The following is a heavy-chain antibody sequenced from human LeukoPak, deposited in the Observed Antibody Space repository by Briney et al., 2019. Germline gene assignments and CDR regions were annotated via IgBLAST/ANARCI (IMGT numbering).Heavy chain of an antibody. CDR1: GYTFTSYD. J-gene: IGHJ4*02. CDR3: ARGSPWGSSGYYDFDY. Sequence: ASVKVSCKASGYTFTSYDINWVRQATGQGLEWMGWMNPNSGNTGYAQKFQGRVTMTRNTSISTAYVELSSLRSEDTAVYYCARGSPWGSSGYYDFDYWGQGTLVTVSS. V-gene: IGHV1-8*01. D-gene: IGHD3-22*01. CDR2: MNPNSGNT.